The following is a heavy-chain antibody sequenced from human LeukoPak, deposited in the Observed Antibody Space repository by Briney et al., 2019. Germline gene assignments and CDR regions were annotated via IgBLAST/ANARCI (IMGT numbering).Heavy chain of an antibody. CDR3: ARGVIAAGGNDFDY. V-gene: IGHV4-61*02. J-gene: IGHJ4*02. CDR2: IYTSGST. CDR1: GNSIRSGVYS. Sequence: SETLSLTCTVHGNSIRSGVYSSSWIRQPAGKGLEWLGRIYTSGSTNYNPSLMSRVTISGDTSKNQLSLKVISVTAADTAVYYCARGVIAAGGNDFDYWGQGTLVTVSS. D-gene: IGHD6-13*01.